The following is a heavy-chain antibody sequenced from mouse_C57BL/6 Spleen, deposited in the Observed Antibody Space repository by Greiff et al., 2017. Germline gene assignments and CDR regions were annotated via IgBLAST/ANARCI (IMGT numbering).Heavy chain of an antibody. CDR2: IDPEDGET. Sequence: EVQVVESGAELVKPGASVKLSCTASGFNIKDYYMHWVKQRTEQGLEWIGRIDPEDGETKYAPKFQGKATITADTSSNTAYLQLSSLTSEDTAVYYCARSLYSNYGNYAMDYWGQGTSVTVSS. CDR1: GFNIKDYY. D-gene: IGHD2-5*01. CDR3: ARSLYSNYGNYAMDY. J-gene: IGHJ4*01. V-gene: IGHV14-2*01.